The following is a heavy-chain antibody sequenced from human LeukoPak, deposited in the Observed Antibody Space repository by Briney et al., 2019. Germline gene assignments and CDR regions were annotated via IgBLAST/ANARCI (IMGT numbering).Heavy chain of an antibody. D-gene: IGHD2-15*01. Sequence: PGGSLRLFCAASGFSFDEYVMHWVRQAPGKGLEWIALISGDGSSTYYVGSVKGRFTISRDNSKNALYLQMNSLRTEDTALYYCTKDRYCSSGSCPTDHWGQGTLVTVSS. V-gene: IGHV3-43*02. CDR3: TKDRYCSSGSCPTDH. CDR2: ISGDGSST. J-gene: IGHJ4*02. CDR1: GFSFDEYV.